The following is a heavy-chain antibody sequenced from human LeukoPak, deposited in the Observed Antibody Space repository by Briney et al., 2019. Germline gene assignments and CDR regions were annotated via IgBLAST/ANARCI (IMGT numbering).Heavy chain of an antibody. Sequence: ASVKVSCKASGYTFTSYGISWVRQAPGQGLEWMGWISAYNGNTNYAQKLQGRVTMTTDTSTSTAYTELRSLRSDDTAVYYCATGPVVPAAEDYFDYWGQGTLVTVSS. CDR1: GYTFTSYG. CDR3: ATGPVVPAAEDYFDY. CDR2: ISAYNGNT. J-gene: IGHJ4*02. D-gene: IGHD2-2*01. V-gene: IGHV1-18*01.